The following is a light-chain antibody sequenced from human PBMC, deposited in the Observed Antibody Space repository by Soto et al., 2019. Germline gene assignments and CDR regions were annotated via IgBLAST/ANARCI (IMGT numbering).Light chain of an antibody. CDR2: DVN. Sequence: QSALTQPASVSGSPGQSITISCTGTSSDIGAYNYVSGYQQHPGKAPKLMIYDVNIRPSGVSNRFSGSKAGNTASLTIYGLQAEDEADYYCTSWTTSTTMIFGGGTKLTVL. J-gene: IGLJ2*01. CDR3: TSWTTSTTMI. V-gene: IGLV2-14*03. CDR1: SSDIGAYNY.